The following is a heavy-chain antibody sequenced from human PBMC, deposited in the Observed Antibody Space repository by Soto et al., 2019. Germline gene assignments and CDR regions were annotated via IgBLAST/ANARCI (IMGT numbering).Heavy chain of an antibody. CDR3: ARSGYSYGRDY. V-gene: IGHV4-30-4*08. CDR2: IYYSGST. Sequence: SETLSLTCTVSGGSISSGGYYWSWIRQPPGKGLEWIGYIYYSGSTYYNPSLKSRVTISVDTSKNQFSLKLSSVTAADTAVYYCARSGYSYGRDYWGQGTLVTVSS. CDR1: GGSISSGGYY. D-gene: IGHD5-18*01. J-gene: IGHJ4*02.